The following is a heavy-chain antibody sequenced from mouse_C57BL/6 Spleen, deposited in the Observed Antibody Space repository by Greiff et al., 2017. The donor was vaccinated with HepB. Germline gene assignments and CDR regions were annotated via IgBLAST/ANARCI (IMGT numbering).Heavy chain of an antibody. CDR2: ISSGSSTI. CDR1: GFTFSDYG. V-gene: IGHV5-17*01. J-gene: IGHJ2*01. D-gene: IGHD1-1*01. CDR3: ARGVYYYSSSHDY. Sequence: EVKLQESGGGLVKPGGSLKLSCAASGFTFSDYGMHWVRQAPEKGLEWVAYISSGSSTIYYADTVKGRFTISRDNAKNTLFLQMTSLRSEDTAMYYCARGVYYYSSSHDYWGQGTTLTVSS.